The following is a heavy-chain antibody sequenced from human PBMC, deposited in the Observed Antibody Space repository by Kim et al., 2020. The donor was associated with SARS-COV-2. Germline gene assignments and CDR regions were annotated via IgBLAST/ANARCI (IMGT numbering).Heavy chain of an antibody. CDR2: INHSGST. CDR1: GGSFSGYY. V-gene: IGHV4-34*01. J-gene: IGHJ4*02. D-gene: IGHD3-10*01. CDR3: ARGWKYGSAVGFQGGAVRGVQKYYFDY. Sequence: SETLSLTCAVYGGSFSGYYWSWIRQPPGKGLEWIGEINHSGSTNYNPSLKSRVTISVDTSKNQFSLKLSSVTAADTAVYYCARGWKYGSAVGFQGGAVRGVQKYYFDYWGQGTLVTVSS.